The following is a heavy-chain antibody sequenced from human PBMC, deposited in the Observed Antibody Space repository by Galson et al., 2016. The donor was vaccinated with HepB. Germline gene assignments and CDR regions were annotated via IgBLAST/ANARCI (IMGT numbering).Heavy chain of an antibody. D-gene: IGHD3-16*02. V-gene: IGHV4-39*01. CDR1: GGSVISSAFY. Sequence: SETLSLTCTVSGGSVISSAFYWGWIRQPPGKGLEWIGSIYYTGSAYYNPSLKSRVTLSVDTSKNQFSLKVTSVTAADTAVYYCAGPGMGSYRHWGQGTLVPVSS. CDR2: IYYTGSA. J-gene: IGHJ4*02. CDR3: AGPGMGSYRH.